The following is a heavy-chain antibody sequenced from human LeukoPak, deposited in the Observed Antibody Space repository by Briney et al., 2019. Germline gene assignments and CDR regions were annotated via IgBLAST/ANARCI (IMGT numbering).Heavy chain of an antibody. CDR2: IYYSGST. CDR1: GGSISSSSYY. CDR3: ARLHYDFWSGYDY. J-gene: IGHJ4*02. D-gene: IGHD3-3*01. V-gene: IGHV4-39*01. Sequence: SETLSLTCTVSGGSISSSSYYWGWIRQPPGKGLEWIGSIYYSGSTYYNPSLKSRVTISVDTSKNQFSLKLSSVTAADTAVYYCARLHYDFWSGYDYWGQGTLVTVSS.